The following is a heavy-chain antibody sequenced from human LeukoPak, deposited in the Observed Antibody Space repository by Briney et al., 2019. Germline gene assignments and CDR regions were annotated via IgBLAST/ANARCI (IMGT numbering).Heavy chain of an antibody. Sequence: SETLSLTCTVSGGSISSYYWSWIRQPPGKGLEWIGYMDYRGSTNYDPSLKSRVTISRDTSKNQLSLKPSPVTAADTAVYYCASRVGWNYCFDEWGEGALVTVS. CDR1: GGSISSYY. CDR2: MDYRGST. J-gene: IGHJ4*02. D-gene: IGHD5-24*01. CDR3: ASRVGWNYCFDE. V-gene: IGHV4-59*12.